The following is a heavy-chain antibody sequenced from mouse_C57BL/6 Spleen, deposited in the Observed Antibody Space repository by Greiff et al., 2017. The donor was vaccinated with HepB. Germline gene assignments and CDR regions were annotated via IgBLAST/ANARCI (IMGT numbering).Heavy chain of an antibody. CDR1: GFNIKDDY. CDR2: IDPENGDT. V-gene: IGHV14-4*01. J-gene: IGHJ2*01. D-gene: IGHD1-1*01. CDR3: TGSNFDY. Sequence: VQLQQSGAELVRPGASLKLSCTASGFNIKDDYMHWVKQRPEQGLEWIGWIDPENGDTEYASKFQGKATITADTSSNTAYLQLSSLTSEDTAVYYCTGSNFDYWGQGTTLTVSS.